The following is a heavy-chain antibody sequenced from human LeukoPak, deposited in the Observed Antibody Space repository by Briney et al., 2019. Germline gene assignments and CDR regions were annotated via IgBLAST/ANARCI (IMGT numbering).Heavy chain of an antibody. CDR3: AREPLPPRYNWNYVQAFDI. V-gene: IGHV6-1*01. D-gene: IGHD1-7*01. Sequence: SQTLSLTCAISGDSVSSNSAAWNWIRQSPSRGLEWLGRTYYRSKWYNDYAVSVKSRITINPDTSKNQFSLQLNSVTPEDTAVYYCAREPLPPRYNWNYVQAFDIWGQGTMVTVSS. CDR1: GDSVSSNSAA. CDR2: TYYRSKWYN. J-gene: IGHJ3*02.